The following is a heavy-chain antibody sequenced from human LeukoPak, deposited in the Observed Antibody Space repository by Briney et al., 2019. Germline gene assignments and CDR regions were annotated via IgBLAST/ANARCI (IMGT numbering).Heavy chain of an antibody. Sequence: PGGSLGLSCAASGFPFNKYAISWVRQVPGEALEWVSAITGSDGDTYYADSVKGRFTISRDISKNTLYLQMNSLRAEDTAVYYCAKRFDYWGQGTLVTVSS. CDR2: ITGSDGDT. CDR3: AKRFDY. CDR1: GFPFNKYA. J-gene: IGHJ4*02. V-gene: IGHV3-23*01.